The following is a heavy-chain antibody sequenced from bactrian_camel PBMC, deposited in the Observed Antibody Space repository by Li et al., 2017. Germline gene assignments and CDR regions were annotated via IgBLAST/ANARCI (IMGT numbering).Heavy chain of an antibody. CDR1: GITYRGPC. D-gene: IGHD3*01. CDR3: AAGWSFGVGTLLRRHVNY. CDR2: LGSDGST. J-gene: IGHJ4*01. Sequence: HVQLVESGGGSVQPGGSLRLSCEASGITYRGPCLGWFRQIAGKEREGVAALGSDGSTSYADSVKARFTISRDNAKNTVHLQVNSLKAEDTAMYYCAAGWSFGVGTLLRRHVNYWGQGTQVTVS. V-gene: IGHV3S53*01.